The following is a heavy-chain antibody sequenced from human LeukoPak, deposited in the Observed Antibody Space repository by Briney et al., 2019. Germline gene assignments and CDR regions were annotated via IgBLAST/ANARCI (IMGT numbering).Heavy chain of an antibody. D-gene: IGHD2-2*01. CDR1: GGTLSGYY. V-gene: IGHV4-34*01. J-gene: IGHJ4*02. CDR3: ARGHRYCSSTSCLLGRDY. Sequence: SETLYLTCAVFGGTLSGYYWSWIRQPPGKGLEWIGEINHSGSSNYHPSLKSRVTVSVDRSKNQFSLKLSSVTGADTAVYYCARGHRYCSSTSCLLGRDYWGQGTLVTVSP. CDR2: INHSGSS.